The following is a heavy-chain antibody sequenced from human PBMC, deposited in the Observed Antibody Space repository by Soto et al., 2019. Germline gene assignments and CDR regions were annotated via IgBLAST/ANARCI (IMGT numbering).Heavy chain of an antibody. D-gene: IGHD3-10*01. J-gene: IGHJ2*01. CDR2: ISGSGGT. Sequence: EVQLLEAGGDLVQPGGSLRLSCVASGFTFLNYDMHWVRQAPGKGLEWVAGISGSGGTFDANSVRGRFTISKDDSKNTLYLQMNRLRVEDTALYYCAKDRQGSGPDFDLWGRGTLVTVSS. V-gene: IGHV3-23*01. CDR3: AKDRQGSGPDFDL. CDR1: GFTFLNYD.